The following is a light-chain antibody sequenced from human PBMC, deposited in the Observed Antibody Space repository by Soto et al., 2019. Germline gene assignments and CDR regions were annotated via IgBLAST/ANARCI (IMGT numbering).Light chain of an antibody. V-gene: IGLV2-14*03. CDR3: SSYASGSTHVL. CDR1: SSDVGYFDY. J-gene: IGLJ3*02. CDR2: DVS. Sequence: QSALAQPASGSGSPGQAITISCPGTSSDVGYFDYVSWYQQHPGKAPKLMIFDVSDRSSGVSDRFSGSKSGNTASLTISGLQAEDEADYFCSSYASGSTHVLFGGGTQLTVL.